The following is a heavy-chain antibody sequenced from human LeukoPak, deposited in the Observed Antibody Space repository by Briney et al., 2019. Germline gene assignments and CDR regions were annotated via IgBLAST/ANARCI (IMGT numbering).Heavy chain of an antibody. V-gene: IGHV4-4*07. CDR1: NGSISSFY. CDR3: ARRAGNYYYYYMDV. CDR2: IYSSGST. Sequence: PSETLSLTCTVSNGSISSFYWSWIRQPAGKGLEWIGRIYSSGSTNYNPSLKSQVTISVDTSKNQFSLKLSSVTAADTAVYYCARRAGNYYYYYMDVWGKGTTVTVSS. J-gene: IGHJ6*03. D-gene: IGHD6-19*01.